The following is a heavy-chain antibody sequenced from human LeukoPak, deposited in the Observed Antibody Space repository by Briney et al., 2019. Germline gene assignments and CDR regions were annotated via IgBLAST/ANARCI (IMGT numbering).Heavy chain of an antibody. CDR3: ARGGRWLQLRSVDY. CDR1: GGSISSSSYY. Sequence: SETLSLTCTVSGGSISSSSYYWGWIRQPPGKGLEWIGSIYYSGSTYYNPSLKSRVTISVDTSKNQFSLKLSSVTAADTAVYYCARGGRWLQLRSVDYWGQGTLVTVSS. J-gene: IGHJ4*02. CDR2: IYYSGST. D-gene: IGHD5-24*01. V-gene: IGHV4-39*07.